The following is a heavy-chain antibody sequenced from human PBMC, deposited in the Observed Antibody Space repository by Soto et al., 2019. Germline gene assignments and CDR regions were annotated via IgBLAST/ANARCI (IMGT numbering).Heavy chain of an antibody. CDR1: GFTVSSNY. CDR3: ARAYYDILTGSAPWGSDSYYYHYGMAV. J-gene: IGHJ6*02. V-gene: IGHV3-66*01. D-gene: IGHD3-9*01. CDR2: IYSGGST. Sequence: PGGSLRLSCAASGFTVSSNYMSWVRQAPGKGLEWVSVIYSGGSTYYADSVKGRFTISRDNSKNTLYLQMNSLRAEDTAVYYCARAYYDILTGSAPWGSDSYYYHYGMAVWGQGTTVTVSS.